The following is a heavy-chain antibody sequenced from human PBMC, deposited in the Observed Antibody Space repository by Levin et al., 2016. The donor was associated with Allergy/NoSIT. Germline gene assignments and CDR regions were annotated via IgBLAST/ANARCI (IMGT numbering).Heavy chain of an antibody. J-gene: IGHJ5*01. Sequence: GESLKISCVGSGFTFRNAWMSWVRQAPGKGLEWVARIKSKPAGETTGYAAPVKGRFTTSRDDSKNTLYLQMNSLKTEDTAVYYCTTDWLTGYDPSDSWGQGTLVTVSS. V-gene: IGHV3-15*01. D-gene: IGHD3-9*01. CDR1: GFTFRNAW. CDR3: TTDWLTGYDPSDS. CDR2: IKSKPAGETT.